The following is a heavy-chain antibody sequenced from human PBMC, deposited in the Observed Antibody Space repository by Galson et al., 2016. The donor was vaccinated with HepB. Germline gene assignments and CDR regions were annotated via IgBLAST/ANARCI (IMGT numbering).Heavy chain of an antibody. J-gene: IGHJ3*02. CDR3: ARDRSRFSSGYYTGARDVFAI. D-gene: IGHD3-3*01. CDR2: ISSSSAYV. Sequence: SLRLSCAASGFNFNTYTMNWVRQAPGKGLEWISYISSSSAYVDYAESVKGRFTISRENGKNSPYLQMNSLRAKDTAVYYCARDRSRFSSGYYTGARDVFAIWGQGTVVTVSS. CDR1: GFNFNTYT. V-gene: IGHV3-21*01.